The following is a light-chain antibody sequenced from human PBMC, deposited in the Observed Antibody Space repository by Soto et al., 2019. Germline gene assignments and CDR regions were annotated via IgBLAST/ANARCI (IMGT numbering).Light chain of an antibody. CDR2: EVT. V-gene: IGLV2-18*02. Sequence: QSALTQPPSVSGSPGQSVTISCTGTGSDFGRYNRVSWYQHTPGTAPKLLIYEVTNRPSGVPDRFSGPRSGNTASLTISGLQAEDDADYYCSSFTTSDTWVLGGGTKVTVL. CDR3: SSFTTSDTWV. CDR1: GSDFGRYNR. J-gene: IGLJ3*02.